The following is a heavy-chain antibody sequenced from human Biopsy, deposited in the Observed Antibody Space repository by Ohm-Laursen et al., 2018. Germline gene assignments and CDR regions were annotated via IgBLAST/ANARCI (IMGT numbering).Heavy chain of an antibody. J-gene: IGHJ6*02. D-gene: IGHD3-22*01. CDR3: VRGVDYYDPYHYYALDV. V-gene: IGHV4-34*01. CDR1: GESFNGYY. Sequence: SDTLSLTWPVYGESFNGYYWSWIRQTPGKGLEWIWEINHSGRTNYNPSLKSRVTISVDTSKNQFSLKVRSVTAADTAVYYCVRGVDYYDPYHYYALDVWGQGTAVTVSS. CDR2: INHSGRT.